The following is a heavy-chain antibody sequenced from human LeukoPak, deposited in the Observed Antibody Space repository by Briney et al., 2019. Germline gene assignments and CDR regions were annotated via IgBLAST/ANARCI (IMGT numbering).Heavy chain of an antibody. CDR3: AKASGYCSSTTSCYLYFDY. CDR1: GFTFSSYA. CDR2: INNSGGST. J-gene: IGHJ4*02. V-gene: IGHV3-23*01. Sequence: GGSLRFSCAASGFTFSSYAMSWVRQAPGKGLEWVSGINNSGGSTYYADSVKGRFTISRDNSKNTLYLQMNSPRDEDTAVYYCAKASGYCSSTTSCYLYFDYWGQGTLVTVSS. D-gene: IGHD2-2*01.